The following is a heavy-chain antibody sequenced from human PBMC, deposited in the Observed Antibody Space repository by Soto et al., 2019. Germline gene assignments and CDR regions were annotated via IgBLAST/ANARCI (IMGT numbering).Heavy chain of an antibody. CDR2: IHPSGDT. J-gene: IGHJ1*01. V-gene: IGHV1-46*01. D-gene: IGHD2-15*01. Sequence: ASVKVSCKASGYKFTTYFIHWVRQAPGQGLEWMGMIHPSGDTGYAQKFRGRVTMTLDTSTTTAYMELRNLTSEDTAVYFSVRGYCTTSPCSGDFQYWGQGTLVIVSS. CDR1: GYKFTTYF. CDR3: VRGYCTTSPCSGDFQY.